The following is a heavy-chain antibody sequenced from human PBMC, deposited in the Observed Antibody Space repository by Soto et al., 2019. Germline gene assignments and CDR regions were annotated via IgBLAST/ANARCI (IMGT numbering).Heavy chain of an antibody. CDR3: AREDLPIAVAGTLVYYYYGMDV. CDR1: G. J-gene: IGHJ6*02. Sequence: GISWVRQAPGQGLEWMGWISAYNGNTNYAQKLQGRVTMTTDTSTSTAYMELRSLRSDDTAVYYCAREDLPIAVAGTLVYYYYGMDVWGQGTTVTVSS. V-gene: IGHV1-18*01. D-gene: IGHD6-19*01. CDR2: ISAYNGNT.